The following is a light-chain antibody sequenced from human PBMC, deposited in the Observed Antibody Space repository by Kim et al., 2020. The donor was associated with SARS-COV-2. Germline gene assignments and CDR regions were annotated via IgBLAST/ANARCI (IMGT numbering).Light chain of an antibody. Sequence: SAGETATPSCRASQSVSSYLAWYQQTPGQAPSLLNYAAYNGATGLAARSSGSGSGNDFTLIISRLDAEDVAFYCWQRRNYRPLTFGQGTKVDIK. CDR1: QSVSSY. J-gene: IGKJ1*01. V-gene: IGKV3-11*01. CDR3: QRRNYRPLT. CDR2: AAY.